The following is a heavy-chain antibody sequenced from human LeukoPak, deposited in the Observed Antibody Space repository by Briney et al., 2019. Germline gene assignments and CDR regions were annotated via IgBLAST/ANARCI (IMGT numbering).Heavy chain of an antibody. J-gene: IGHJ4*02. D-gene: IGHD6-13*01. CDR1: GFTFSSYK. Sequence: PGGSLRLSCAASGFTFSSYKMNWIRQPPGKGLEWIGEINHNGSTNFNPSLKSRVTISVDTSKNQFSLKLSSVTAADTAAYYCASGLPNEQQQRHFAYWGQGTLVTVSS. V-gene: IGHV4-34*01. CDR2: INHNGST. CDR3: ASGLPNEQQQRHFAY.